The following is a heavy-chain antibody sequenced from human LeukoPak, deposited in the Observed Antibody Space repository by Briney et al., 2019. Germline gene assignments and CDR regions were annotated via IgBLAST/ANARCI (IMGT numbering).Heavy chain of an antibody. CDR2: IYYSGST. D-gene: IGHD3-10*01. J-gene: IGHJ4*02. V-gene: IGHV4-59*01. CDR1: GGSISNYY. Sequence: PSETLSLTCTVSGGSISNYYWSWIRQPPGKGLEWIGYIYYSGSTNYNPSLKSRVTISVDTSKNQFSLKLSSVTAADTAVYYCARVRVQLWFGELLPYFDYWGQGTLVTVSS. CDR3: ARVRVQLWFGELLPYFDY.